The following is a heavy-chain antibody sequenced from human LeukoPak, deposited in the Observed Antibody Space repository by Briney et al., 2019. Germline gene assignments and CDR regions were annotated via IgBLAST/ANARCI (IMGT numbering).Heavy chain of an antibody. CDR2: IYYSGST. CDR3: ARHELGVDY. V-gene: IGHV4-39*01. D-gene: IGHD3-10*01. CDR1: GGSFSSSSYY. Sequence: SETLSLTCTVSGGSFSSSSYYWGWIRQPPGKGLEWIGRIYYSGSTYYNPSLKSRVTISVATSKNQFSLKLSSVTAADTAVYYCARHELGVDYWGQGTLVTVSS. J-gene: IGHJ4*02.